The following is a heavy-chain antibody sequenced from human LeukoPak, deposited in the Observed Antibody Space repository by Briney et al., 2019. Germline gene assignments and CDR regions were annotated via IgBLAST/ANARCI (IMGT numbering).Heavy chain of an antibody. V-gene: IGHV3-21*01. J-gene: IGHJ4*02. CDR1: GFTFSSYS. CDR2: ISSSSSYI. CDR3: ASIYYYDSSGYCY. Sequence: GGSLRLSCAASGFTFSSYSMTWVRQAPGKGLEWVSSISSSSSYIYYADSVKGRFTISRDNAKNSLYLQMNSLRAEDTAVYYCASIYYYDSSGYCYWGQGTLVTVSS. D-gene: IGHD3-22*01.